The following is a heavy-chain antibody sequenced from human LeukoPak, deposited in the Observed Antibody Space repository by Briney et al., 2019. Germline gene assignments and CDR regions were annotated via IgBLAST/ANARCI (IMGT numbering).Heavy chain of an antibody. V-gene: IGHV1-18*01. CDR1: GYSFISYG. J-gene: IGHJ4*02. CDR2: ISAYNGNT. CDR3: ARDFSDYGDYGDY. Sequence: ASVKVSCKASGYSFISYGISWVRQAPGQGLEWMGWISAYNGNTKYAQKLQGRVTMTTDTSTSTAYMELRSLRSDDTAVYYCARDFSDYGDYGDYWGQGTLVTVSS. D-gene: IGHD4-17*01.